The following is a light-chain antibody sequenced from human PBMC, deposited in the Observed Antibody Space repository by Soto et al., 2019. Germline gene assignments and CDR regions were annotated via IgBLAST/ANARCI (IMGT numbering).Light chain of an antibody. CDR2: EVS. CDR3: SSYTSISTVA. Sequence: QSALTQSASVSGSPGQSITISCTGTSSDIGGYNYVSWYQQHPDKAPKLMIFEVSNRPSGVSNRFSGSKSGNTASLTIAGLVPEEEADYYCSSYTSISTVAFGGGTKLTVL. V-gene: IGLV2-14*01. CDR1: SSDIGGYNY. J-gene: IGLJ2*01.